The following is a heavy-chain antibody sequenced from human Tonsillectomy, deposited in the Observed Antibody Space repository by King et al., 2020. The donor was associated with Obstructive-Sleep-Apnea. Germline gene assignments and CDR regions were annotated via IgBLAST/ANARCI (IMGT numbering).Heavy chain of an antibody. Sequence: VQLVESGGGLVKPGGSLRLSCAASGFTFSDYYMSWIRLAPGKGLEWVSYISLSGSTIYYADSVKGRFTISRDNATNSLYLQMNSLRAEDTAVYYCARVSYSSGWAPTYYFDYWGQGTLVTVSS. D-gene: IGHD6-19*01. CDR3: ARVSYSSGWAPTYYFDY. CDR1: GFTFSDYY. J-gene: IGHJ4*02. V-gene: IGHV3-11*01. CDR2: ISLSGSTI.